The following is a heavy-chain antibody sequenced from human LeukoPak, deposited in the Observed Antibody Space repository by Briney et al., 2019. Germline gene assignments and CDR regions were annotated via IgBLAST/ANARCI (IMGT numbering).Heavy chain of an antibody. J-gene: IGHJ5*02. CDR1: GYTFTGYY. CDR2: INPNSGGT. CDR3: AGFSSSPYNWFDP. V-gene: IGHV1-2*02. D-gene: IGHD6-6*01. Sequence: ASVKVSCKASGYTFTGYYMHWVRQAPGQGLEWMGWINPNSGGTNYAQKFQGRVTMTRDTSISTAYMELSRLRSDDTAVYYCAGFSSSPYNWFDPWGQGTLVTVSS.